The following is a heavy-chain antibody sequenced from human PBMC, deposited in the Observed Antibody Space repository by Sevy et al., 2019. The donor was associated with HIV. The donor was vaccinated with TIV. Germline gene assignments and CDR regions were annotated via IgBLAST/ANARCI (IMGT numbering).Heavy chain of an antibody. J-gene: IGHJ4*02. D-gene: IGHD6-13*01. CDR2: IYSGDSI. Sequence: GGSLRLSCAASGFTVSSNYMSWVRQAPGKGLEWVSVIYSGDSISYADSVKGRFTISRDNSKNTLYLQMNSLRAEETAVYYCAVVAEGYWGQGTLVTVSS. CDR3: AVVAEGY. V-gene: IGHV3-53*01. CDR1: GFTVSSNY.